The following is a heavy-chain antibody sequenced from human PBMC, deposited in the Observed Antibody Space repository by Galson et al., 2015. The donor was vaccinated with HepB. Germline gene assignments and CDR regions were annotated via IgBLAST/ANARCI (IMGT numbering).Heavy chain of an antibody. CDR1: GFTFSSYA. Sequence: SLRLSCAASGFTFSSYAMHWVRQAPGKGLEWVAVISYDGSNKYYADSVKGRFTISRDNSKNTLYLQMNSLRAEDTAVYYCARGQVYAIVDWYFDLWGRGTLVTVS. CDR3: ARGQVYAIVDWYFDL. D-gene: IGHD2-8*01. J-gene: IGHJ2*01. V-gene: IGHV3-30-3*01. CDR2: ISYDGSNK.